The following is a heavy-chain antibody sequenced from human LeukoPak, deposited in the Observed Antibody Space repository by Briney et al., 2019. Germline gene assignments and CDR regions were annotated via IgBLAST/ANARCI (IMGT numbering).Heavy chain of an antibody. CDR2: IYTSGST. CDR1: GGSISSYY. D-gene: IGHD1-26*01. V-gene: IGHV4-4*07. J-gene: IGHJ3*02. CDR3: ARDRVGATNAFDI. Sequence: SETLSLTCTVSGGSISSYYGSWIRQPAGKGLEWIGRIYTSGSTNYNPSLKSRVTMSVDTSTNQVSLKLISATAADTAVYYCARDRVGATNAFDIWGQGTMVTVFS.